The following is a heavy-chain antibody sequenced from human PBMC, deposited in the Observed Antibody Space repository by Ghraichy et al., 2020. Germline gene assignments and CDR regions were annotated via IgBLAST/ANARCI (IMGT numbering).Heavy chain of an antibody. J-gene: IGHJ6*01. CDR3: AKDRIXAAAGTGGHYYYYXGMDV. CDR1: GFTFSXXX. CDR2: ISGSGXXT. D-gene: IGHD6-13*01. V-gene: IGHV3-23*01. Sequence: GSLRLSCAASGFTFSXXXXSXXXQAPGKGLEWXXAISGSGXXTYYXHSVXXRFNISRDNXXNTLYLQMNXLRAEDTAVYYSAKDRIXAAAGTGGHYYYYXGMDVWGXGXXXXVSS.